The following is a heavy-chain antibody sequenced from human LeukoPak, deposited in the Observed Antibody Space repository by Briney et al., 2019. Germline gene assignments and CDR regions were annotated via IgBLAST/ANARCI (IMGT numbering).Heavy chain of an antibody. D-gene: IGHD3-3*01. J-gene: IGHJ3*02. CDR3: ARITDRTIFGEIMHGFDI. CDR2: IYYNGRT. V-gene: IGHV4-39*01. CDR1: GDSINNNNYY. Sequence: PSETLSLTRTVSGDSINNNNYYWGWIRQPPGKGLEWIGNIYYNGRTYYSPSLKSRGTISVDTSNNQFSLKLSSVTAADTAVYYCARITDRTIFGEIMHGFDIWGQGTPVTVSS.